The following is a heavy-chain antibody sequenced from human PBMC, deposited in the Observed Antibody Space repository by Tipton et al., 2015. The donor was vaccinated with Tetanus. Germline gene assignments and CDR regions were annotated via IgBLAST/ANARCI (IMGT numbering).Heavy chain of an antibody. Sequence: SLRLSCAASGFTVSSYQMTWVRQAPGKGLEWVSVIYSDGSTYYADSVKGRFTISRDNLKNTLSPQMNSLRAEDTAVYYCARGLGVDYWGQGTLVTVSS. CDR2: IYSDGST. CDR1: GFTVSSYQ. CDR3: ARGLGVDY. D-gene: IGHD7-27*01. J-gene: IGHJ4*02. V-gene: IGHV3-53*01.